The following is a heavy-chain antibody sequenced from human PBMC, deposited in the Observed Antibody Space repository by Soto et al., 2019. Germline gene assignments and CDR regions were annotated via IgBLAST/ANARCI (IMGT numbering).Heavy chain of an antibody. CDR2: ISGSGDST. Sequence: GGSLRLSCAASGFTFSSYAMSWVRQAPGKGLEWVSAISGSGDSTYYADSVKGRFTISRDNSKNTLYLQMNSLRAEDTAVYYYASYYDFWSGSPRLFDYWGQGTLVTVSS. CDR3: ASYYDFWSGSPRLFDY. J-gene: IGHJ4*02. D-gene: IGHD3-3*01. CDR1: GFTFSSYA. V-gene: IGHV3-23*01.